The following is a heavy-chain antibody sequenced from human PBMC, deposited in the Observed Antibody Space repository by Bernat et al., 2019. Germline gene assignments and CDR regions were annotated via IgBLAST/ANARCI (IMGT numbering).Heavy chain of an antibody. J-gene: IGHJ4*02. V-gene: IGHV2-5*02. CDR2: IYWDDDK. CDR3: AHRRGPSGTSWNEGYFDY. Sequence: QITLKESGPTLVEPTQTLTLTCTFSGFSLSTSEVGVGWIRQPPGEALEYLALIYWDDDKWYSPSLQSRLTITKGTSKNQVVLTMTNMSPVDTATYYCAHRRGPSGTSWNEGYFDYWGPGTLVTVSS. D-gene: IGHD1-1*01. CDR1: GFSLSTSEVG.